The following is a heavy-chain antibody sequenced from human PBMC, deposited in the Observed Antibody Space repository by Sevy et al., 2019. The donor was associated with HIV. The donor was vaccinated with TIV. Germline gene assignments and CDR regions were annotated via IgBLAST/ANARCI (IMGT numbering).Heavy chain of an antibody. CDR3: AREAHARPYSSGWYGSVFDY. J-gene: IGHJ4*02. V-gene: IGHV3-7*03. D-gene: IGHD6-19*01. CDR2: IKQDGSEK. CDR1: GFTFSSYW. Sequence: GGSLRLSCAASGFTFSSYWMSWVRQAPGRGLEWVANIKQDGSEKYYVDSVKGRVTISRDNAKNSLYLQMNSLRAEDTAVYYCAREAHARPYSSGWYGSVFDYWGQGTLVTVSS.